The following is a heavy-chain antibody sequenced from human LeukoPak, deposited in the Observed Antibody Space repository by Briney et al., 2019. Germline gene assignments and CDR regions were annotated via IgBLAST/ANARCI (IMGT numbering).Heavy chain of an antibody. Sequence: ASVKVSCTTSGYTFTGYYMHWVRQAPGQGLEWMGWINPNSGGTNYAQKFQGRVTMTRDTSINTAYMELSGLRSDDTAVYYCARVPTMIRGVGYFDPWGQGTLVTASS. J-gene: IGHJ5*02. CDR2: INPNSGGT. CDR1: GYTFTGYY. D-gene: IGHD3-10*01. V-gene: IGHV1-2*02. CDR3: ARVPTMIRGVGYFDP.